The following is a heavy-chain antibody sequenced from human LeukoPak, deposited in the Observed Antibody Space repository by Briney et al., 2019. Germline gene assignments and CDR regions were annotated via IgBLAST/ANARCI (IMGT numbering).Heavy chain of an antibody. D-gene: IGHD3-10*01. J-gene: IGHJ4*02. Sequence: GGSLRLSCAASGFTFSSYAMSWVRQAPGKGLEWVSTISGSGAVTYYADSVKGRFTISRDNPKNTLYLQMNSLRAEDTAIYYCAKGTRGSGTSYNDDYWGQGTLVTVSS. CDR3: AKGTRGSGTSYNDDY. CDR2: ISGSGAVT. CDR1: GFTFSSYA. V-gene: IGHV3-23*01.